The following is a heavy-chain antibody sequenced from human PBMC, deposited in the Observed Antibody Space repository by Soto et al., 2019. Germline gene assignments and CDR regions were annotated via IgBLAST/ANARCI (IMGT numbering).Heavy chain of an antibody. CDR3: AIIMVAAAGNGPPDAFDI. D-gene: IGHD6-13*01. Sequence: GASVKVSCKASVYTFTSYAMHWVRQAPGQGLEWMGWINPNSGGTNYAQKFQGWVTMTRDTSISTAYMELSRLRSDDTAVYYCAIIMVAAAGNGPPDAFDIWGQGTMVTVSS. CDR2: INPNSGGT. V-gene: IGHV1-2*04. J-gene: IGHJ3*02. CDR1: VYTFTSYA.